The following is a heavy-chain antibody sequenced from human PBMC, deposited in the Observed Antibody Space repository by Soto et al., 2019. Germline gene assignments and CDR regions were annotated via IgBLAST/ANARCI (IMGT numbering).Heavy chain of an antibody. J-gene: IGHJ4*02. CDR2: IYYSGST. Sequence: SETLSLTCTVSGGSISSSSYYWGWIRQPPGKGLEWIGSIYYSGSTYYNPSLKSRVTISVDTSKNQFSLKLSSVTAADTAVYYCARLGQDIVVVVDAPSYFDYWGQGTLVTVSS. CDR3: ARLGQDIVVVVDAPSYFDY. CDR1: GGSISSSSYY. D-gene: IGHD2-15*01. V-gene: IGHV4-39*01.